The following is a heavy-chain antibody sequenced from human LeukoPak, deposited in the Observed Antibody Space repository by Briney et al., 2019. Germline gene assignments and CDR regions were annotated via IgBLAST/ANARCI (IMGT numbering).Heavy chain of an antibody. Sequence: GGSLRLSCAASGFTFSSYWMSWVRQAPGRGLEWVANIQQDGSEKYYVDSVKGRFTISRDNAKNSLYLQMNSLRAEDTAVYYCARERGYSYGINWFDPWGQGTLVTVSS. CDR1: GFTFSSYW. J-gene: IGHJ5*02. CDR3: ARERGYSYGINWFDP. CDR2: IQQDGSEK. D-gene: IGHD5-18*01. V-gene: IGHV3-7*01.